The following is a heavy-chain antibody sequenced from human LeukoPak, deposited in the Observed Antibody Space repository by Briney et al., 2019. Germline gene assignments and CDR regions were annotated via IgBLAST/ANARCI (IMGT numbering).Heavy chain of an antibody. V-gene: IGHV1-2*06. CDR3: ARVNRGYSGYEFSY. CDR1: GYTFTGYY. CDR2: INPNSGGT. J-gene: IGHJ4*02. Sequence: GASVKVSCKASGYTFTGYYMHWVRQAPGQGLEWMGRINPNSGGTNYAQKFQGRVTMTRDTSISTAYMELRRLRSDDTAVYYCARVNRGYSGYEFSYWGQGTLVTVSS. D-gene: IGHD5-12*01.